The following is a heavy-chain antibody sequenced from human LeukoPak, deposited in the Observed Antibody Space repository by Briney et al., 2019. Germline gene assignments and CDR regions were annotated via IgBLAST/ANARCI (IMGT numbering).Heavy chain of an antibody. CDR1: GGPFSGYY. J-gene: IGHJ4*02. V-gene: IGHV4-34*01. D-gene: IGHD3-10*01. Sequence: PSETLSLTCAVYGGPFSGYYWSWIRQPPGKGLEWIGEINHSGSTNYNPSLKSRVTISVDTSKNQFSLKLSSVTAADTAVYYCARARGYYGSGSYYILDYWGQGTLVTVSS. CDR2: INHSGST. CDR3: ARARGYYGSGSYYILDY.